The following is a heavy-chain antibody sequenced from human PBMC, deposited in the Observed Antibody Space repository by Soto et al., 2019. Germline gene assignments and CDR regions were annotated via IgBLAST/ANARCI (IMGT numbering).Heavy chain of an antibody. CDR1: GFIFNTYA. CDR2: ISLTGSST. Sequence: EVQVVESGGGLVQPGGSLRLSCTASGFIFNTYAWSWVRQAPGKGLEWVSGISLTGSSTYYADSVKGRFTISRDNSKNTVYLQMNSLRAEDTAKYYCAKTGYFDYWGQGTLVTVSS. D-gene: IGHD3-10*01. CDR3: AKTGYFDY. V-gene: IGHV3-23*04. J-gene: IGHJ4*02.